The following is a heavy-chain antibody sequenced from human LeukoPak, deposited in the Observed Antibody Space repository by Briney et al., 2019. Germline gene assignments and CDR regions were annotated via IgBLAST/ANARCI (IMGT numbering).Heavy chain of an antibody. CDR3: ARGGYSNANKFYYYGMDV. J-gene: IGHJ6*02. V-gene: IGHV3-48*03. D-gene: IGHD4-11*01. CDR1: GFIFSSYE. Sequence: GGSLRLSCAAPGFIFSSYEMNWVRQAPGKGLEWVSYISNSGSTIYYADSVKGRFTISRDNAKNSLYLLMNSLRAEDTAVYYCARGGYSNANKFYYYGMDVWGQGTTVTV. CDR2: ISNSGSTI.